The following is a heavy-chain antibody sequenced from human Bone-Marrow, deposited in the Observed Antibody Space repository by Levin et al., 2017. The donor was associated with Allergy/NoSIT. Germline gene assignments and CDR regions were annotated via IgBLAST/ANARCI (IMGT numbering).Heavy chain of an antibody. J-gene: IGHJ4*02. D-gene: IGHD7-27*01. V-gene: IGHV3-74*01. CDR3: ARDGDGHFDY. CDR1: GFTFSDYW. Sequence: GGSLRLSCVGTGFTFSDYWMNWVRQVPGKGPVWVSFIKGDGSGTSYADSVKGRFTISRDNAKNTLYLQMNSLTVEDTAVYYCARDGDGHFDYWGQGTLVTVSS. CDR2: IKGDGSGT.